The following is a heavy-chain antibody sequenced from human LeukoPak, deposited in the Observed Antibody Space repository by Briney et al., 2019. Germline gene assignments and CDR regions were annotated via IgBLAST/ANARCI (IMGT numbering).Heavy chain of an antibody. V-gene: IGHV4-39*02. D-gene: IGHD1-14*01. CDR2: IYYSGSP. J-gene: IGHJ4*02. Sequence: PSETLSLTCTVSGGSISSSSYYWGWIRQPPGKGLEWIGSIYYSGSPYYNPSLKSRVTISVDTSKKQFSLKLSSVTAADTAVYYCARDFMYNVNCAGCWGQGTLVTVSS. CDR1: GGSISSSSYY. CDR3: ARDFMYNVNCAGC.